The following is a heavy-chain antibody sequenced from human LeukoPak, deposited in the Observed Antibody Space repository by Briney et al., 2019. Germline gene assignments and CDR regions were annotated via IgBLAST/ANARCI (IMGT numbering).Heavy chain of an antibody. J-gene: IGHJ4*02. CDR2: ISAYNGNT. CDR1: GYTFTSYG. CDR3: ARGPTYSSSWYPYFDY. V-gene: IGHV1-18*01. Sequence: ASVKVSCKAPGYTFTSYGISWVRQAPGQGLEWMGWISAYNGNTNYAQKLQGRVTMTTDTSTSTAYMELRSLRSDDTAVYYCARGPTYSSSWYPYFDYWGQGTLVTVSS. D-gene: IGHD6-13*01.